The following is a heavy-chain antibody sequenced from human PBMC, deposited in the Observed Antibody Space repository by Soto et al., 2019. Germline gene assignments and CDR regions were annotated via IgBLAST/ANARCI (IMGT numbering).Heavy chain of an antibody. J-gene: IGHJ3*01. V-gene: IGHV4-31*03. D-gene: IGHD3-22*01. Sequence: QVPLQESGPGLAKPSQTLSLTCTVSGASLSSGGYYWTWIRQVPGKALEWIGYIFHTGTTFYNPSLKRRVVMSIEKSDNQFSLNLRSVTAADTAVYYCARGLGYDSNGRFLAAFDVWGQGTMVTVAS. CDR3: ARGLGYDSNGRFLAAFDV. CDR1: GASLSSGGYY. CDR2: IFHTGTT.